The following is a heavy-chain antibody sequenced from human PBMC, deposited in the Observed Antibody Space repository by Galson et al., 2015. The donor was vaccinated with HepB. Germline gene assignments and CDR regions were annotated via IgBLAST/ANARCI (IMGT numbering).Heavy chain of an antibody. CDR2: TYYRSKWYN. D-gene: IGHD1-1*01. V-gene: IGHV6-1*01. J-gene: IGHJ5*02. CDR3: ARTGGWFDL. CDR1: GDSVSSNSAA. Sequence: CAISGDSVSSNSAAWNWIRQSPSRGLVWLGRTYYRSKWYNEYAVSVKGRITINPDTSKNQFSLQLNSVTPDDTAVYFCARTGGWFDLWGQGTLVTVSS.